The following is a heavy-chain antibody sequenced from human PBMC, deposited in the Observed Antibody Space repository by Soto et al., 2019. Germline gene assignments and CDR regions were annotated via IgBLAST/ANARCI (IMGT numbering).Heavy chain of an antibody. V-gene: IGHV4-39*01. Sequence: SETLSFTCTFSGGSISISSYYWSWIRQPPGKGVDWIGSLYYSGTTYYNRSLKTRVTISVDTSKNQFSLKLSSVTAADTAVYYYSRHGRVLRYVYWLCGLVDYWGQGTLVTVSS. CDR1: GGSISISSYY. CDR3: SRHGRVLRYVYWLCGLVDY. D-gene: IGHD3-9*01. J-gene: IGHJ4*02. CDR2: LYYSGTT.